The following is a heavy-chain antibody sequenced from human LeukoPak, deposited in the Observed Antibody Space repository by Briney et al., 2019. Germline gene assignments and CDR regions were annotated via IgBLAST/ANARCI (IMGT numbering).Heavy chain of an antibody. CDR1: GFTFSAYA. Sequence: PGGSLRLSCAASGFTFSAYAMHCVRQAPDKGLEWVAVTWYDESHKYYADSVKGRFTISRDNSKNTLYLQMNSLRAEDTAVYYCARPSDGYYEQGGYFDSWGQGSLVIVSS. V-gene: IGHV3-33*01. J-gene: IGHJ4*02. D-gene: IGHD4-17*01. CDR2: TWYDESHK. CDR3: ARPSDGYYEQGGYFDS.